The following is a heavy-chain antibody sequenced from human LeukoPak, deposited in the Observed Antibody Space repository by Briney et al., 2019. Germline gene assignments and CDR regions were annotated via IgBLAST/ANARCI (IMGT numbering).Heavy chain of an antibody. J-gene: IGHJ6*04. CDR2: ISYDGSNK. CDR3: ARDGFEGLLWFGELSLGGMDV. D-gene: IGHD3-10*01. CDR1: GFTSSSYA. Sequence: GGSLRLSCAASGFTSSSYAMHWVRQAPGKGLEWVAVISYDGSNKYYADSVKGRFTISRDNSKNTLYLQMNSLRAEDTAVYYCARDGFEGLLWFGELSLGGMDVWGKGTTVTVSS. V-gene: IGHV3-30*04.